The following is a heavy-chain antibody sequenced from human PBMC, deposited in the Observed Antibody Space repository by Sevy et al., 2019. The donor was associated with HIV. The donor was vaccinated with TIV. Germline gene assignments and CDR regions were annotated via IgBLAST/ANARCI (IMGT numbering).Heavy chain of an antibody. CDR3: AREFLVEGAFDI. CDR1: GGSFSGYY. J-gene: IGHJ3*02. D-gene: IGHD1-26*01. CDR2: INHSGST. Sequence: SETLSLTCAVYGGSFSGYYWSWIRQPPGKGLEWIGEINHSGSTNYNPSLKSRVTISVDTSKNQFSLKLSSVTAADTAVYYCAREFLVEGAFDIWGQRTMVTVSS. V-gene: IGHV4-34*01.